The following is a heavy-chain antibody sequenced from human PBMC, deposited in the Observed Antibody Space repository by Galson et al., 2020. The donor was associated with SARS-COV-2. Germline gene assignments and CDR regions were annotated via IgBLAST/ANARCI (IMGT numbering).Heavy chain of an antibody. CDR2: MYISGST. D-gene: IGHD1-26*01. CDR1: GGSISSSH. CDR3: ERDQWELGYYYYYMDV. J-gene: IGHJ6*03. Sequence: LQTLSHTCTVSGGSISSSHWSWIRQPAGKGLEWIGRMYISGSTNYKPSLKSRVTMSVDTSKNQFTLKLSSVTAADTAVYYCERDQWELGYYYYYMDVWGNGTTVTISS. V-gene: IGHV4-4*07.